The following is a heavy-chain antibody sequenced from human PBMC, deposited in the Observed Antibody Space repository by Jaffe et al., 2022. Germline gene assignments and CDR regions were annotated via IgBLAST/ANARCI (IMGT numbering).Heavy chain of an antibody. CDR1: GYSISSGYY. V-gene: IGHV4-38-2*01. CDR3: ARREGSRDYFDY. J-gene: IGHJ4*02. Sequence: QVQLQESGPGLVKPSETLSLTCAVSGYSISSGYYWGWIRQPPGKGLEWIGSIYHSGSTYYNPSLKSRVTISVDTSKNQFSLKLSSVTAADTAVYYCARREGSRDYFDYWGQGTLVTVSS. D-gene: IGHD1-26*01. CDR2: IYHSGST.